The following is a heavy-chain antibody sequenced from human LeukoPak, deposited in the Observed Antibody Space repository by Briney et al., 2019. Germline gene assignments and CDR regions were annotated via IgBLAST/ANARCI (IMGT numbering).Heavy chain of an antibody. CDR3: ARVKTSYYYGSGSRAFDY. D-gene: IGHD3-10*01. J-gene: IGHJ4*02. V-gene: IGHV4-31*03. CDR1: GGSISSGGYY. CDR2: IYYSGST. Sequence: SQTLSLTCTVSGGSISSGGYYWSWIRQHPGKGLEWIEYIYYSGSTYYNPSLKSRVTISVDTSKNQFSLKLSSVTAADTAVYYCARVKTSYYYGSGSRAFDYWGQGTLVTVSS.